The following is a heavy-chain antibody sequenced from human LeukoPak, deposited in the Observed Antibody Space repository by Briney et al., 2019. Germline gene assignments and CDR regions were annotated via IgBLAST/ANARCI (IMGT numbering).Heavy chain of an antibody. D-gene: IGHD3-16*02. CDR3: ARRGFTFGGVIVISFDY. CDR1: GFTFSSYS. Sequence: PGGSLRLSCAASGFTFSSYSMSWVRQAPGKGLGWVSSISSSSSYIYYADSVKGRFTISRDNAKNSLYLQMNSLRAEDTAVYYCARRGFTFGGVIVISFDYWGQGTLVTVSS. CDR2: ISSSSSYI. J-gene: IGHJ4*02. V-gene: IGHV3-21*01.